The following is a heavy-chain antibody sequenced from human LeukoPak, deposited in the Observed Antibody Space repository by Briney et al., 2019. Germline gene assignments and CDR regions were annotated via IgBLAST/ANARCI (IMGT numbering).Heavy chain of an antibody. J-gene: IGHJ4*02. CDR2: IKQDGSEK. CDR1: GFTFSSNY. CDR3: ARDLAVHSFGY. D-gene: IGHD6-19*01. Sequence: PGGSLRLSCAASGFTFSSNYMSWVRQAPGKGLEWVANIKQDGSEKYYVDSVKGRFTISRDNAKNSLYLQMNSLRAEDTAVYYCARDLAVHSFGYWGQGTLVTVSS. V-gene: IGHV3-7*01.